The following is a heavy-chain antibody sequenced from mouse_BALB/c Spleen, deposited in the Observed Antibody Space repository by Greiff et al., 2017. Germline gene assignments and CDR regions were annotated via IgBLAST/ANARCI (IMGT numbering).Heavy chain of an antibody. J-gene: IGHJ4*01. Sequence: EVQLQESGAELVKPGASVKLSCTASGFNIKDTYMHWVKQRPEQGLEWIGRIDPANGNTKYDPKFQGKATITADTSSNTAYLQLSSLTSEDTAVYYCAFHYYGSSSYAMDYWGQGTSVTVSS. CDR1: GFNIKDTY. V-gene: IGHV14-3*02. CDR3: AFHYYGSSSYAMDY. CDR2: IDPANGNT. D-gene: IGHD1-1*01.